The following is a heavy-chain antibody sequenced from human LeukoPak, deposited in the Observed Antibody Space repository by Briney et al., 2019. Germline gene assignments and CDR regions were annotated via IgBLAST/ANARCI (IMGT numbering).Heavy chain of an antibody. J-gene: IGHJ5*02. Sequence: GASVKVSCKASGYTFTGFGITWVRQAPGQGLEWLGWISGHNGDTQYAQQLQGRVAMTTDVSTSTAHLEVWSLTSDDTAVYYCTRDQGHIVLMTYETIPGRNWFDPWGQGTLVTVSS. CDR3: TRDQGHIVLMTYETIPGRNWFDP. D-gene: IGHD2-8*01. CDR1: GYTFTGFG. CDR2: ISGHNGDT. V-gene: IGHV1-18*01.